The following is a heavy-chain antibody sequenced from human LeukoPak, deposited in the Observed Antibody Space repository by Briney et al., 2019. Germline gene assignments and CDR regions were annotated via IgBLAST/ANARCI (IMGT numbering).Heavy chain of an antibody. Sequence: GGSLRLSCAASGFTFSNYWMTWVRQAPGKGLEWVANINRDGSEKYYVDSVKGRFTISRDNAKNSLYLQMNSLSAEDTAVYYCARGGYSSSWFWNYWGQETLVTVSS. CDR1: GFTFSNYW. V-gene: IGHV3-7*01. CDR2: INRDGSEK. J-gene: IGHJ4*02. CDR3: ARGGYSSSWFWNY. D-gene: IGHD6-13*01.